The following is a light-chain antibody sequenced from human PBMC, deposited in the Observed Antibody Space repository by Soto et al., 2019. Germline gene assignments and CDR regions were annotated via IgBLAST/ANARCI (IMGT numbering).Light chain of an antibody. J-gene: IGKJ2*01. CDR2: AAS. CDR1: QSISSY. Sequence: DIQMTQSPSSLSASVGDRVTITCRASQSISSYLNWYQQKPGNAPKLLIYAASSLQSGVPSRFSGSGSGTDFTLTISSLQPEDFATYYCQQSYSTHTFGQGTKLEIK. V-gene: IGKV1-39*01. CDR3: QQSYSTHT.